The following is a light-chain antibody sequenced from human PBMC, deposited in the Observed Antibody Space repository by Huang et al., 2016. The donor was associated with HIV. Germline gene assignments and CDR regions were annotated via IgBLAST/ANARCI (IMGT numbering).Light chain of an antibody. CDR1: QPIASD. J-gene: IGKJ4*01. CDR2: GAS. CDR3: QQYHSWSPLT. Sequence: EIVLTQSPATLSVTPGEGVTLSCRASQPIASDLAWYQHRLGQSPKLLIYGASTRATGIPPRCSGSGSGSDFTLSITDLQSEDFGLYYCQQYHSWSPLTFGGGTKVEIK. V-gene: IGKV3-15*01.